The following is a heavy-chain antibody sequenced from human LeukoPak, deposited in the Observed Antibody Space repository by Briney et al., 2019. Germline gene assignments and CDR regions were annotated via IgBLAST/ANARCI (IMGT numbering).Heavy chain of an antibody. D-gene: IGHD1-1*01. J-gene: IGHJ4*02. CDR2: IKSKTHGGTA. V-gene: IGHV3-15*01. Sequence: EPGGSLRLSCAASGFTFSSAWMSWVRQAPGKGLEWVGRIKSKTHGGTADYAAPVKGRFTISRDDSKTTLYPQMNSLKTEDTAVYYCTTVRVFNWNDAVFEYWGQGTLVTVSS. CDR1: GFTFSSAW. CDR3: TTVRVFNWNDAVFEY.